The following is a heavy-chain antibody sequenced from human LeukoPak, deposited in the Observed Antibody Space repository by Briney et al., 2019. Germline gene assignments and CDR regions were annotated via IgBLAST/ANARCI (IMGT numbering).Heavy chain of an antibody. CDR2: ISAGGDIT. J-gene: IGHJ3*02. Sequence: PGGSLRLSCAASGFTFRTFPMGWVRQVPGKGLEWVSAISAGGDITFYSDSVRGRFTISRDNSKETLYLQMNSLRAEDTALYYCAKALFTSAHGSGRAFDIWGQGTMVTVSS. V-gene: IGHV3-23*01. D-gene: IGHD3-10*01. CDR1: GFTFRTFP. CDR3: AKALFTSAHGSGRAFDI.